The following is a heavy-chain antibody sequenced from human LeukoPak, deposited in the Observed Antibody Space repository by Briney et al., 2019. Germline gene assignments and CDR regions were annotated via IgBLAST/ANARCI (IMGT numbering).Heavy chain of an antibody. D-gene: IGHD2-2*01. CDR1: GYSFTSDW. CDR3: ARRSTSFDAFDI. Sequence: GESLKISCKGSGYSFTSDWIGWVRQMPGNGLEWMGIIYPGDSDTRYSPSFQGLVTISADKSISTAYLQWSSLKASDTAMYYCARRSTSFDAFDIWGQGTMVTVSS. V-gene: IGHV5-51*01. CDR2: IYPGDSDT. J-gene: IGHJ3*02.